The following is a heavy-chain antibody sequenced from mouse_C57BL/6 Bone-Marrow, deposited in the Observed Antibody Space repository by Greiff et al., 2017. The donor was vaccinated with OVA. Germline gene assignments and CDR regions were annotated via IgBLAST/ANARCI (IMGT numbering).Heavy chain of an antibody. Sequence: EVQLQQSGAELVRPGASVKLSCTASGFNIKDDYMHWVKQRPEQGLEWIGWIDPENGDTEYASKFQGKATITADTSSNTAYLQLSSLTSEDTAVYYCNTWQFYFDYWGQGTTLTVSS. CDR1: GFNIKDDY. V-gene: IGHV14-4*01. J-gene: IGHJ2*01. D-gene: IGHD6-1*01. CDR3: NTWQFYFDY. CDR2: IDPENGDT.